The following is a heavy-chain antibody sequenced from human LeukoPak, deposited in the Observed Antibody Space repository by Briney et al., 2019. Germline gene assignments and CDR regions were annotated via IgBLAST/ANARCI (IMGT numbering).Heavy chain of an antibody. CDR1: GGSTSSSSYY. D-gene: IGHD2-2*03. Sequence: SETLSLTCTVSGGSTSSSSYYWGWIRQPPGKGLEWIGSIYYSGSTYYNPSLKSRVTISVDTSKDQFSLKLSSVTAADTAVYYCARHMDIVVVPAVLDPWGQGTLVTVSS. CDR3: ARHMDIVVVPAVLDP. J-gene: IGHJ5*02. V-gene: IGHV4-39*01. CDR2: IYYSGST.